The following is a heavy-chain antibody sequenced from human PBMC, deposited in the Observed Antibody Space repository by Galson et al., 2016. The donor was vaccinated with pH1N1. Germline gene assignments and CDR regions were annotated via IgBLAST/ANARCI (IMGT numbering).Heavy chain of an antibody. V-gene: IGHV4-59*01. Sequence: ETLSLTCSVSGVSISGYHWGWIRQSPGKGLDYVGYIYYNGHTNYSPSLKRRVTMSLDMSKNQFSLKLTSVTAADTAVYFCARSGSRYGSDAFDMWGQGTTVTVSS. J-gene: IGHJ3*02. CDR3: ARSGSRYGSDAFDM. CDR1: GVSISGYH. CDR2: IYYNGHT. D-gene: IGHD5-18*01.